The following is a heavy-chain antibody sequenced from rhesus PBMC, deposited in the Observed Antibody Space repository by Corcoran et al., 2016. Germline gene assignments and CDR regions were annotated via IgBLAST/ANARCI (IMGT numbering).Heavy chain of an antibody. V-gene: IGHV4-65*02. CDR2: IGGSLLNT. J-gene: IGHJ5-1*01. CDR3: ASHPHPPSSPGALGNRFDV. Sequence: QVQLQESGPGLVKPSDTLSLTCAVSGGSISRRNWWTWVRPPPGKGLEWVGTIGGSLLNTSTPPTLKRRVTLSKDTSQNHFSLKLNAVTAADTAVYFCASHPHPPSSPGALGNRFDVWGAGVLVIVSS. D-gene: IGHD1-44*01. CDR1: GGSISRRNW.